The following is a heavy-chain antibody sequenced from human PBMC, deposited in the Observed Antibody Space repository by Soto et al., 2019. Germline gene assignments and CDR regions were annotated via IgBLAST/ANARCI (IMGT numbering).Heavy chain of an antibody. D-gene: IGHD3-10*01. Sequence: SETLSLTCTVSGGSISSSSYYWGWIRQPPVKGLEWIGSIYYSGSTYYNPSLKSRVTISVDTSKNQFSLKLSSVTAADTAVYYCASHKGAWLGVGMDVRGQGTTVTVSS. J-gene: IGHJ6*02. V-gene: IGHV4-39*01. CDR1: GGSISSSSYY. CDR3: ASHKGAWLGVGMDV. CDR2: IYYSGST.